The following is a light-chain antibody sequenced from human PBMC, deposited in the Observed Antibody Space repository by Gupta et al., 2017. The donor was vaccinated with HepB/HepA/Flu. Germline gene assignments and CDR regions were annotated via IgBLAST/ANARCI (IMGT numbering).Light chain of an antibody. CDR2: STN. CDR3: ALYMGSGISI. V-gene: IGLV8-61*01. Sequence: QTEVTQDPSSSVSPGGTVTLTCGLNSGSVSTTYYPSWFQQTPGQAPRTLIYSTNTRSSGVPDRFSGSILGNKAALTITRAQADDESDYYCALYMGSGISIFGGGTKLTVL. CDR1: SGSVSTTYY. J-gene: IGLJ2*01.